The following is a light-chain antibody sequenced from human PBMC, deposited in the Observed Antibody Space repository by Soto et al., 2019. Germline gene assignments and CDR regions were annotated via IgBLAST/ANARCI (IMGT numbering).Light chain of an antibody. CDR3: QKYNSVPLT. J-gene: IGKJ4*01. CDR1: QDIKNY. V-gene: IGKV1-33*01. Sequence: DIQMTQSPSSLSASVGDRVTITCQASQDIKNYLNWYQQKSGKAPKLLIYDASDLETGVPSRFSGSGSGTDFTLTIGSLQPEDVATYYCQKYNSVPLTFGGGTKVEIK. CDR2: DAS.